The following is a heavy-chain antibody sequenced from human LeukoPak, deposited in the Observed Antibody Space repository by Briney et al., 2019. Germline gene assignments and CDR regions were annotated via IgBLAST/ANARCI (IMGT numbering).Heavy chain of an antibody. CDR3: ARLTDGTIFAYFDY. J-gene: IGHJ4*02. CDR2: IYYSGST. CDR1: GGSISSSSYY. Sequence: SETLSLTCTVSGGSISSSSYYWGWIRQPPGKGLEWIGSIYYSGSTYYNPSLKSRVTISVDTSKNQFSLKLSSVTAADTAVYYCARLTDGTIFAYFDYWGQGTLVTVSS. D-gene: IGHD5-24*01. V-gene: IGHV4-39*07.